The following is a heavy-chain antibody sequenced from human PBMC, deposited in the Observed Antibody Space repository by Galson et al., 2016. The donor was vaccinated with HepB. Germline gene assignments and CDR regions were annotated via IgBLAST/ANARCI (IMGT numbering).Heavy chain of an antibody. CDR2: IFPSGST. J-gene: IGHJ4*02. D-gene: IGHD2-21*02. CDR1: GGSISSSNW. Sequence: SETLSLTCAVSGGSISSSNWWSWVRQSPGKGLEWIGEIFPSGSTNYNPSLKSRVTMSIDNSKNQFSLKLNSVTAADTAVYFCARMTHMRYYFDFWGQGTLVTVSS. CDR3: ARMTHMRYYFDF. V-gene: IGHV4-4*02.